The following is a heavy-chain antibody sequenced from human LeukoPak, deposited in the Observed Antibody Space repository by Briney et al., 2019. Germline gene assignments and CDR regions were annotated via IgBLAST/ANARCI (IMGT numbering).Heavy chain of an antibody. CDR2: IYTSGST. J-gene: IGHJ6*02. V-gene: IGHV4-61*02. D-gene: IGHD5-12*01. CDR3: ARSGGWLRYYYYGMDV. Sequence: SQTLSLTCTVSGGSISSGSYYWSWIRQPAGKGLEWFGRIYTSGSTNYNPSLKSRVTISVDTSKNQFSLKLSSVTAADTAVYYCARSGGWLRYYYYGMDVWGQGTTVTVSS. CDR1: GGSISSGSYY.